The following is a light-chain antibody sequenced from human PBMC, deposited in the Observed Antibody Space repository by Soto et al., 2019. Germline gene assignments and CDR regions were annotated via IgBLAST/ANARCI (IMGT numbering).Light chain of an antibody. V-gene: IGKV1-5*01. J-gene: IGKJ4*01. CDR2: DAS. CDR3: QQYNSYSPLT. CDR1: QSISSW. Sequence: DIQMTQSPSTLSASVGDRVTITCRASQSISSWLAWYQQKPGKAPKLLIYDASSLESGVPSRFSVSGSGTDFTLTISSLQPDDFATYYCQQYNSYSPLTFGGGTKVEIK.